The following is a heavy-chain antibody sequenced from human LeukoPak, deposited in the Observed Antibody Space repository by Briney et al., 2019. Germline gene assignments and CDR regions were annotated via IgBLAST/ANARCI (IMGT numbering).Heavy chain of an antibody. V-gene: IGHV3-48*03. J-gene: IGHJ4*02. CDR3: VRARLIRLENFFDY. CDR2: TSRGGSDI. Sequence: GGSLRLSCATSGFTFSNHEMNWVRQAPGKGLEWVAYTSRGGSDISYADSVKGRFTIFTDNANSSLYLQMNSLRAEDTAVYFCVRARLIRLENFFDYWGQGTLVTVSS. CDR1: GFTFSNHE. D-gene: IGHD2-21*02.